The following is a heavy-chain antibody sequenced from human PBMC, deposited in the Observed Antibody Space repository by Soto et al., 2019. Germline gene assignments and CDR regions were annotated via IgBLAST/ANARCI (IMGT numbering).Heavy chain of an antibody. J-gene: IGHJ5*02. CDR2: IYYSGST. CDR1: GVSISSGGYY. D-gene: IGHD6-13*01. CDR3: ARGPYSSSWYWFDP. Sequence: LALSCAVSGVSISSGGYYWSWIRQHPGKGLEWIGYIYYSGSTYYNPSLKSRVTISVDTSKNQFSLKLSSVTAADTAVYYCARGPYSSSWYWFDPWGQGTLVTVSS. V-gene: IGHV4-31*02.